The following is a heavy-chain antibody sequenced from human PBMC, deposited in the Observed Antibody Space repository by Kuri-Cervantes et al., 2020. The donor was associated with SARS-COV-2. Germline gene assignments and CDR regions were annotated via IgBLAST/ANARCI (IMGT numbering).Heavy chain of an antibody. CDR1: GYSISSGYY. CDR3: ARGPYCSRTSSRDCYSYYYMDV. D-gene: IGHD2-2*01. Sequence: GSLRLSCAVSGYSISSGYYWGWIRQPPGKGLELIGSIYYSGSTYYNPSLKSRVTISVDTSKNQFSLKLSSVTAADTAVYYCARGPYCSRTSSRDCYSYYYMDVWGKGTTGTVSS. V-gene: IGHV4-38-2*01. J-gene: IGHJ6*03. CDR2: IYYSGST.